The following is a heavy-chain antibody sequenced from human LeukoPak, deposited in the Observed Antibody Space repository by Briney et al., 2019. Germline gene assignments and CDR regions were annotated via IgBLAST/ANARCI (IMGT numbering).Heavy chain of an antibody. J-gene: IGHJ4*02. Sequence: ASVKVSCKASGYTFTSSYIHWVRQAPGKGLEWMGIINPRGGSTTYTQKFQGRITMNRDTSTSTVYMELSSLRSEDTAVYYCAREGVSGFDYWGQGTLVTVSS. CDR3: AREGVSGFDY. D-gene: IGHD3-16*01. CDR1: GYTFTSSY. V-gene: IGHV1-46*01. CDR2: INPRGGST.